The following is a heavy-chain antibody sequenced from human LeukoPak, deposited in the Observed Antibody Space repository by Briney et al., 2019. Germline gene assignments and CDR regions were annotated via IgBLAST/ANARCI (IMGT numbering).Heavy chain of an antibody. CDR1: GFTFSDYY. CDR3: ASRYYDSSGYYYPFDY. Sequence: GGSLRLSCAASGFTFSDYYMSWIRKAPGKGLEWVSYISSSGSTIYYADSVKGRFTISRDNAKNSLYLQMNSLRAEDTAVYYCASRYYDSSGYYYPFDYWGQGTLVTVSS. J-gene: IGHJ4*02. D-gene: IGHD3-22*01. V-gene: IGHV3-11*01. CDR2: ISSSGSTI.